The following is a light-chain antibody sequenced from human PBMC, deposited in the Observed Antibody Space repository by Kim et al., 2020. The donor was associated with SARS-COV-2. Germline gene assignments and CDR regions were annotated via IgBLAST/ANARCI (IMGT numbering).Light chain of an antibody. J-gene: IGLJ3*02. CDR2: QDS. CDR3: QAWDSSRV. V-gene: IGLV3-1*01. CDR1: KLGDKY. Sequence: YELTQPPSVSVSPGQTASITCSGDKLGDKYACWYQQKPGQSPVLVIYQDSKRPSGIPERFSGSNSGNTATLTISGTQAMDEADYYCQAWDSSRVFGGGT.